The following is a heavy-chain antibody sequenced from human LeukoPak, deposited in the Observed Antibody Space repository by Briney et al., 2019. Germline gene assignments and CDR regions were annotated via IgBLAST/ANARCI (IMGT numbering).Heavy chain of an antibody. CDR3: ARWVDLTVY. CDR1: GNSISSGDNY. CDR2: IYTSGST. D-gene: IGHD3-9*01. J-gene: IGHJ4*02. V-gene: IGHV4-61*02. Sequence: SETLSLTCTVSGNSISSGDNYWSWIRQPAGKGLEWIGRIYTSGSTNYNPSLKSRVTISGDTSKNQFSLRLSSVTAADTAVYYCARWVDLTVYWGQGTLVTVSS.